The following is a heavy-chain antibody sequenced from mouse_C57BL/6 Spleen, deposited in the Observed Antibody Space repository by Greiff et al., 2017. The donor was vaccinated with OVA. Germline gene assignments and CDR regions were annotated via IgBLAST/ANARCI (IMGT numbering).Heavy chain of an antibody. J-gene: IGHJ2*01. CDR2: IYWDDDK. CDR1: GFSLSTSGMG. D-gene: IGHD1-1*01. V-gene: IGHV8-12*01. CDR3: ARSPLYGSSPYYFDD. Sequence: QVTLKESGPGILQSSQTLSLTCSFSGFSLSTSGMGVSWIRQPSGKGLEWLAHIYWDDDKRYNPSLKSRLTISKDTSRNQVFLKITSVDTADTATYYCARSPLYGSSPYYFDDWGQGTTLTVSS.